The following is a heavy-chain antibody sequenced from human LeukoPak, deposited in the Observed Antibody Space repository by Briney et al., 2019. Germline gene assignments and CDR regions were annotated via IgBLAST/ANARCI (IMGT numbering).Heavy chain of an antibody. CDR1: GYTLTELF. J-gene: IGHJ4*02. CDR2: FDPEDGET. Sequence: AAVKVSRTVSGYTLTELFLHWVRQAPGKGLEWVGGFDPEDGETIYAQKFQGRVTMTEDTSKDTAYMELSSLRSEDTAVYYCATDPSATGNYWGQGTLVTVSS. V-gene: IGHV1-24*01. D-gene: IGHD1-26*01. CDR3: ATDPSATGNY.